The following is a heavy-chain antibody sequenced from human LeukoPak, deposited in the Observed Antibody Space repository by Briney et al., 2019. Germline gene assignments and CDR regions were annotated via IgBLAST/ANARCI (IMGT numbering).Heavy chain of an antibody. J-gene: IGHJ4*02. Sequence: SGTLSLTCAVSGGSISSNYWWSWIRQSPGKGLEWIGEVFHTGDTKYNPSLQSRVTMSVDKSKNQFSLKLNSVTAAGTAVYYCARDRYISNWHFDYWGQGTLVTVSS. CDR2: VFHTGDT. CDR3: ARDRYISNWHFDY. CDR1: GGSISSNYW. D-gene: IGHD6-13*01. V-gene: IGHV4-4*02.